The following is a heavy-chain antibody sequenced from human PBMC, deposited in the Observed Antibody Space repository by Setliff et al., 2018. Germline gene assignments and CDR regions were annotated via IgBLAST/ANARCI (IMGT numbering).Heavy chain of an antibody. J-gene: IGHJ6*02. CDR3: ARVGQQLVYYYYGMDV. CDR2: IYPDDSDA. D-gene: IGHD6-13*01. V-gene: IGHV5-51*01. Sequence: PGESLKISCKSSGYTFTNYWIGWVRQMPGKGLEWMGIIYPDDSDARYSPSFRGQVTISVDRSISTAYLQWSSLKASDTAMYYCARVGQQLVYYYYGMDVWGQGTTVTVSS. CDR1: GYTFTNYW.